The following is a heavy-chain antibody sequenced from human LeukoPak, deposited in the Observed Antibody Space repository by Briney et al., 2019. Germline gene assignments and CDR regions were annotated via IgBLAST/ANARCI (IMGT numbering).Heavy chain of an antibody. CDR1: GGSISSGDYY. Sequence: PSQTLSLTCTVSGGSISSGDYYWSWIRQPPGTGLEWIGYIYYSGSTNYNPSLKSRVTISVDTSKNQFSLKLSSVTAADTAVYYCARHNPRYSSSLSVSNWFDPWGQGTLVTVSS. CDR3: ARHNPRYSSSLSVSNWFDP. V-gene: IGHV4-30-4*01. D-gene: IGHD6-13*01. J-gene: IGHJ5*02. CDR2: IYYSGST.